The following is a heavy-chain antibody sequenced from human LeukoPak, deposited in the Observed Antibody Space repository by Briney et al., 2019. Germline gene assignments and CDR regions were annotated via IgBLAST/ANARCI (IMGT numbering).Heavy chain of an antibody. D-gene: IGHD4-17*01. V-gene: IGHV3-53*01. Sequence: PGGSLRLSCAASGFTVSSNYMTWVRQAPGKGLEWVSLIYSAGGTYYADSVKGHFTISRDNSKNTLYLQMNSLRAEDTAVYYCAKNFYGDYNFFFDYWGQGTLVTVSS. J-gene: IGHJ4*02. CDR1: GFTVSSNY. CDR3: AKNFYGDYNFFFDY. CDR2: IYSAGGT.